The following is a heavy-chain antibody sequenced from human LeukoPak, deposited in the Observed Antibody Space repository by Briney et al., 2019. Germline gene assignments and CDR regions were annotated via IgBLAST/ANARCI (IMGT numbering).Heavy chain of an antibody. CDR1: GFTFSDYY. Sequence: PGGSLRLSCAASGFTFSDYYMSWIRQAPGKGLEWVSYISSSGSTIYYADSVKGRFTISRDNSKNTLYLQMNSLRAEDTAVYYCAKGGYSGSSHFDYWGQGTLVTVSS. V-gene: IGHV3-11*04. CDR2: ISSSGSTI. J-gene: IGHJ4*02. D-gene: IGHD5-12*01. CDR3: AKGGYSGSSHFDY.